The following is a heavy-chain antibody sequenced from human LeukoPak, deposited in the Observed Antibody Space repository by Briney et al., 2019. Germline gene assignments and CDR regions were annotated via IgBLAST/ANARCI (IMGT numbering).Heavy chain of an antibody. J-gene: IGHJ3*02. D-gene: IGHD5-18*01. CDR1: GFTFNTYW. Sequence: GGSLRLSCAASGFTFNTYWMIWVRQAPGKGLDWVANINQDGSVRYYVASVKGRFTISRDNAKNLVHLQMNSLRAEDTAVYYCAREGYSYGSAAFDIWGQGTMVTVSS. CDR2: INQDGSVR. V-gene: IGHV3-7*01. CDR3: AREGYSYGSAAFDI.